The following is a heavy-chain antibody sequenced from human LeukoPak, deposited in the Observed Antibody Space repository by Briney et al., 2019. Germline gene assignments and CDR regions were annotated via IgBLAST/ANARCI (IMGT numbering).Heavy chain of an antibody. V-gene: IGHV3-21*01. CDR3: ARVHGSGSTYGMDV. CDR2: MSGSSIYI. J-gene: IGHJ6*02. Sequence: GGSLRPSCAASGFTFSSYSMNWVRQAPGKGLEWVSSMSGSSIYIYYADSVKGRFTMSRDNAKNSLYLQMDSLRAEDTAVYYCARVHGSGSTYGMDVWGQGTTVTVSS. D-gene: IGHD3-10*01. CDR1: GFTFSSYS.